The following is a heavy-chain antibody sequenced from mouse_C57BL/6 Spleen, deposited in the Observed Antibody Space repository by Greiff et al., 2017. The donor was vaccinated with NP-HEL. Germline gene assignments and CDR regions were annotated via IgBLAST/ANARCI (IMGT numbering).Heavy chain of an antibody. Sequence: QVQLQQSGAELVRPGASVTLSCKASGYTFTDYEMHWVKQTPVHGLEWIGAIAPDTGGTAYNQKFKGKAILTADKSSSTAYMELRSLTSEDSAVYYCTTDHYDGFAYWGQGTLVTVSA. D-gene: IGHD2-3*01. CDR3: TTDHYDGFAY. CDR1: GYTFTDYE. J-gene: IGHJ3*01. V-gene: IGHV1-15*01. CDR2: IAPDTGGT.